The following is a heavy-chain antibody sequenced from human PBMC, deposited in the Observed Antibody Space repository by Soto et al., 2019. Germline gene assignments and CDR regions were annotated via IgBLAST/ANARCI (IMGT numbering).Heavy chain of an antibody. CDR1: GFTFTNYA. J-gene: IGHJ5*02. Sequence: GGSLRLSCAASGFTFTNYAMTWVRQTPGKGLEWVSGISASGGLKYYADSVQGRFTVSRDNSKNILYLQMDNLRDEDTALYYCAREVGAPSGWLDPWGQGTQVTVSS. V-gene: IGHV3-23*01. D-gene: IGHD1-26*01. CDR2: ISASGGLK. CDR3: AREVGAPSGWLDP.